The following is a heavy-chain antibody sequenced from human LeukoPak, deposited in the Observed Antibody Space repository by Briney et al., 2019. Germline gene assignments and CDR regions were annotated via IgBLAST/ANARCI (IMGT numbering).Heavy chain of an antibody. J-gene: IGHJ4*02. CDR1: GGTFSSYA. V-gene: IGHV1-69*13. D-gene: IGHD5/OR15-5a*01. Sequence: SVKVSCKASGGTFSSYAISWVRQAPGQGLEWMGGIIPIFGTANYAQKFQGRVTITADESTSTAYMELSSLRSEDTAVYYCASSFYDLLVCFDYWGQGTLVTVSS. CDR3: ASSFYDLLVCFDY. CDR2: IIPIFGTA.